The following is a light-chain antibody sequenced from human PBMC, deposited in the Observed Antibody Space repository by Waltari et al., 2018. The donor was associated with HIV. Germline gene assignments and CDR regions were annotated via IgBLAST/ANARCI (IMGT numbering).Light chain of an antibody. J-gene: IGLJ2*01. CDR3: NSRDSSGHHVV. Sequence: SSELTQDPDVSVALGQTVRITCQGDSLRRYYASWYQEKPGQAPVLVIYGRNNRPSGIPDRFSGSSSGNTASLTIPGAHAEDQADYYCNSRDSSGHHVVFGGGTKLTVL. V-gene: IGLV3-19*01. CDR2: GRN. CDR1: SLRRYY.